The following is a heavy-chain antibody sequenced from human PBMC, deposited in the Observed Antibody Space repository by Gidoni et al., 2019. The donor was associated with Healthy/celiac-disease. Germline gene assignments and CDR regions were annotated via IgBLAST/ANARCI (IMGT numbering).Heavy chain of an antibody. Sequence: EVQLVESGGGLVQTGGSLRLSCAASGFTFSSYAMSWVRQAPGKGLEWVSAISGSGGSTYYADSVKGRFTISRDNSKNTLYLQMNSLRAEDTAVYYCAKFDRGGYIPHEDAFDIWGQGTMVTVSS. V-gene: IGHV3-23*04. J-gene: IGHJ3*02. CDR1: GFTFSSYA. CDR2: ISGSGGST. CDR3: AKFDRGGYIPHEDAFDI. D-gene: IGHD3-22*01.